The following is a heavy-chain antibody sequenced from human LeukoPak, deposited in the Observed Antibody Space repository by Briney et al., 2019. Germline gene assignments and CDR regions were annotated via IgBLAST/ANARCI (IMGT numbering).Heavy chain of an antibody. D-gene: IGHD6-13*01. CDR3: ARAPRRIAAAGRGICDY. Sequence: QPGGSLRLSCAASGYTFSRYGMHWVRQAPGKGLEWVAVIWYDGSNKYYAHSVKGRFTISRDNSKNTLYLQMNGLRAEGTAGYYCARAPRRIAAAGRGICDYWGQGTLVTVSS. CDR2: IWYDGSNK. J-gene: IGHJ4*02. CDR1: GYTFSRYG. V-gene: IGHV3-33*01.